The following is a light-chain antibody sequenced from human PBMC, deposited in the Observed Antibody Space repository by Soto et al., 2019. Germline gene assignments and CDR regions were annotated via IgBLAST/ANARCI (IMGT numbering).Light chain of an antibody. CDR2: RSH. CDR3: AAWDDSLNCPV. CDR1: RSNIGTNT. V-gene: IGLV1-44*01. Sequence: QSVLTQPPSASGTPGQRVTISCSGSRSNIGTNTVNWYQQLPGMAPKLLIYRSHQRPSGVPDRFSGSKSGTSTSLAISGLQSEDEEDYYCAAWDDSLNCPVFGTGTKLTVL. J-gene: IGLJ1*01.